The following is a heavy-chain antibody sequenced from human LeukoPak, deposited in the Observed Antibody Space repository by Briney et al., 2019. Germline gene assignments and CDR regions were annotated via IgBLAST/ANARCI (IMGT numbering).Heavy chain of an antibody. J-gene: IGHJ4*02. CDR2: VDSGGGS. CDR1: GGSISSSGYY. CDR3: ASDPSGGNYFDY. D-gene: IGHD2-15*01. Sequence: SETLSLTCTVSGGSISSSGYYWGWVRQPPGKGLEWIGSVDSGGGSHYNPSLKSRVSISVDTSKNQFSLKLSSVTAADTAVYYCASDPSGGNYFDYWGQGTLVTVSS. V-gene: IGHV4-39*01.